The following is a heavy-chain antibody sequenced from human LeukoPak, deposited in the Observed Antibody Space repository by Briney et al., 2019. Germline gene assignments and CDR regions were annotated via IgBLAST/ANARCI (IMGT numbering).Heavy chain of an antibody. Sequence: ASVKVSCKASGYTFTSYYMHWVRHAPGQGLEWMGIINPSGGSTSYAQKFQGRVTMTRDMSTSTVYMELSSLRSEDTAVYYCARENLYDILRRPLDYWGQGTLVTVSS. CDR1: GYTFTSYY. D-gene: IGHD3-9*01. J-gene: IGHJ4*02. CDR3: ARENLYDILRRPLDY. V-gene: IGHV1-46*01. CDR2: INPSGGST.